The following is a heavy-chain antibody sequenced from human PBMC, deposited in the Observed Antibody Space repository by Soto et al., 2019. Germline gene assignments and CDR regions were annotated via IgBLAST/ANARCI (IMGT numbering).Heavy chain of an antibody. CDR2: ISGSGGST. V-gene: IGHV3-23*01. CDR3: AMVAVAGTGADAFDI. D-gene: IGHD6-19*01. J-gene: IGHJ3*02. CDR1: GFTFSSYA. Sequence: LSLTCAASGFTFSSYAMSWVRQAPGKGLEWVSAISGSGGSTYYADSVKGRFTISRDNSKNTLYLQMNSLRAEDTAVYYCAMVAVAGTGADAFDIWGQGTMVTVSS.